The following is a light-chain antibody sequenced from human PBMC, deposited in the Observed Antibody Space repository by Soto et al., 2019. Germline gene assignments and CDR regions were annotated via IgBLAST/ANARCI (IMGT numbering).Light chain of an antibody. CDR3: QQYNSFYLVS. CDR1: QSVSDW. V-gene: IGKV1-5*01. J-gene: IGKJ4*01. Sequence: QMTQSPSTLSASVGDRVTITCRASQSVSDWLAWYQQKPGKAPKLLIYDASNLQSGVPSRFTGSGSGTEFTLTISRRQPDDSGTYYCQQYNSFYLVSFGGGTKVEIK. CDR2: DAS.